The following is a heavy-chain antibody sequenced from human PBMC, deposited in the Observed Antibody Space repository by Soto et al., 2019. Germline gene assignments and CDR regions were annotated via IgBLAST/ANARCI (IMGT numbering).Heavy chain of an antibody. CDR1: GFTFSSHW. Sequence: EVQLAESGGGLVQPGGSLRLSCAASGFTFSSHWMHWVRQAPGKGLVWVSRIIGDGNEITYADSVKGRFTISRDNAKNTFILPMLSLRAEDTAVYSCVSGLVSATARHFDYSGQGPLVTVSS. J-gene: IGHJ4*02. CDR3: VSGLVSATARHFDY. D-gene: IGHD2-21*02. V-gene: IGHV3-74*01. CDR2: IIGDGNEI.